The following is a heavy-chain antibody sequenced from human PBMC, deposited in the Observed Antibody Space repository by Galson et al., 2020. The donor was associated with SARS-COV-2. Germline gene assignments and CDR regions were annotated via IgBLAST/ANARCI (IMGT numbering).Heavy chain of an antibody. CDR1: GFSLSTSGMC. V-gene: IGHV2-70*11. CDR3: ARTYYDYFWGSYRYDWFDP. CDR2: IDWDDDK. J-gene: IGHJ5*02. D-gene: IGHD3-16*02. Sequence: VPTLVKPTQTLTLTCTFSGFSLSTSGMCVSWIRQPPGKALEWLARIDWDDDKYYSTSLKTRLTISKDTSKNQVVLTMTNMDPVDTATYYCARTYYDYFWGSYRYDWFDPWGQGTLVTVSS.